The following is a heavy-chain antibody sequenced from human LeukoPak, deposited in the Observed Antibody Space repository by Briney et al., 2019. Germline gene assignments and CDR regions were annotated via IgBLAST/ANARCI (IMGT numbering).Heavy chain of an antibody. J-gene: IGHJ6*03. V-gene: IGHV3-7*01. CDR2: IKQDGSEK. CDR1: GFTLSSYW. CDR3: ARRNYMDV. Sequence: PGGSLRLSCAASGFTLSSYWMSWVRQAPGKGLEWVANIKQDGSEKYYVDSVKGRFTISRDNAKNSLYLQMNSLRGEDTAVYYCARRNYMDVWGKGTTVTVSS.